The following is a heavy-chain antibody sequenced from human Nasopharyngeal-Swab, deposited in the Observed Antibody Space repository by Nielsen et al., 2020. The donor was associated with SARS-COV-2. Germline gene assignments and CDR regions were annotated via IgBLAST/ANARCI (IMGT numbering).Heavy chain of an antibody. Sequence: SETLSLTCAVYSGSFSGYYWSWIRQPPGKGLEWIGEINHSGSTNYNPSLKSRVTISVDTSKNQFSLKLSSVTAADTAVYYCARVRGVITPYYYYGMDVWGQGTTVTVSS. D-gene: IGHD3-10*01. V-gene: IGHV4-34*01. CDR1: SGSFSGYY. CDR3: ARVRGVITPYYYYGMDV. J-gene: IGHJ6*02. CDR2: INHSGST.